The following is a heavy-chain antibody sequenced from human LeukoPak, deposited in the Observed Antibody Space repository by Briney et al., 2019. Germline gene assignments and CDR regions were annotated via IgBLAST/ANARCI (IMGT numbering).Heavy chain of an antibody. Sequence: SQTLSLTCTVSGGSISSGSYYWSWIRQPAGKGLEWIGRIYTSGSTNYNPSLKSRVTISVDTSKNQFSLKLSSVTAADTAVYYCARGGEAPITIFGVVDSFDPWGQGTLVTVSS. D-gene: IGHD3-3*01. J-gene: IGHJ5*02. CDR1: GGSISSGSYY. CDR2: IYTSGST. CDR3: ARGGEAPITIFGVVDSFDP. V-gene: IGHV4-61*02.